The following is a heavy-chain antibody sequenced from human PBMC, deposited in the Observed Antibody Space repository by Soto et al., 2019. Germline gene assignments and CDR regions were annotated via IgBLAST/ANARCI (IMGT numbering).Heavy chain of an antibody. CDR1: GYTFTNDW. V-gene: IGHV5-51*01. CDR3: ARLGSQTRKLSYCCPDV. D-gene: IGHD3-16*02. Sequence: GESLKISCKGSGYTFTNDWIGWVRQMPVKGLEWMGIIYPGDSDTRYSPSFQGQVTISADKSISTAYLQWSSLKASDTAMHYCARLGSQTRKLSYCCPDVWGQGTSVTVSS. J-gene: IGHJ6*02. CDR2: IYPGDSDT.